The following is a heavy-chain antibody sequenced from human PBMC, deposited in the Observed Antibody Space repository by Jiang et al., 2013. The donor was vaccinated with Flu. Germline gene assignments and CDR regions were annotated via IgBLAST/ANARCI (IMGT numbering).Heavy chain of an antibody. J-gene: IGHJ4*02. D-gene: IGHD3-10*01. CDR3: ARDFYDSGSYSDY. Sequence: RWAPGQGLEWMGIINSSGGSTTYAQKFQGRVTMTTDTSTSTVYMVLSSLTSEDTAVYYCARDFYDSGSYSDYWGQGTLVTVSS. V-gene: IGHV1-46*01. CDR2: INSSGGST.